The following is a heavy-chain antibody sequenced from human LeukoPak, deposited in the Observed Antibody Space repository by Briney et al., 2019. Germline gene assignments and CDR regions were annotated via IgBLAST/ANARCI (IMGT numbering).Heavy chain of an antibody. J-gene: IGHJ4*02. CDR2: ISGSGGST. CDR1: GFTFSSYG. Sequence: SGGSLRLSCAASGFTFSSYGMSWVRQAPGKGLEWVSAISGSGGSTYYADSVKGRFTISRDNSKNTLCLQMNSLRAEDTAVYYCAKDPYDSYFDYWGQGTLVTVSS. V-gene: IGHV3-23*01. CDR3: AKDPYDSYFDY. D-gene: IGHD3-22*01.